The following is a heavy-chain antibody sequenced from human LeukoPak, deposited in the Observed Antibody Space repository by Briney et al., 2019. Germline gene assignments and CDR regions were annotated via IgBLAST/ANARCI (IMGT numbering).Heavy chain of an antibody. J-gene: IGHJ4*02. CDR2: IYYSGST. V-gene: IGHV4-39*07. CDR1: GGPISSSSYY. CDR3: ARDTRAYNYGLDY. D-gene: IGHD5-24*01. Sequence: SETLSLTCSVSGGPISSSSYYWGWIRQPPGKGLEWIGYIYYSGSTYYNPSLKSRVTISVDTSKNQFSLKLSSVTAADTAVYYCARDTRAYNYGLDYWGQGTLVTVSS.